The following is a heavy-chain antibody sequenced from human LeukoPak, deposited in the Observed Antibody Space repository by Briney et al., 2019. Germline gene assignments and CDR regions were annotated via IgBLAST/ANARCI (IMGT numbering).Heavy chain of an antibody. J-gene: IGHJ2*01. CDR1: GGSISSSSYY. CDR3: ARIEVGATRYFDL. Sequence: PSETLSLTCTVSGGSISSSSYYWGWIRQPPGKGLEWIGSIYYSGSTYYNPSLKSRVTISVDTSKNQFSLKLSSVTAADTAVYYCARIEVGATRYFDLWGRGTLVTVSS. V-gene: IGHV4-39*07. CDR2: IYYSGST. D-gene: IGHD1-26*01.